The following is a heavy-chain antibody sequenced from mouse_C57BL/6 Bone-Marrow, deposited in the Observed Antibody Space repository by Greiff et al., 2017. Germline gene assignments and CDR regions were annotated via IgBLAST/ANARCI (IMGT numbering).Heavy chain of an antibody. V-gene: IGHV1-59*01. Sequence: VKLQQPGAELVRPGTLVKLSCKASGYTFTSYWMHWVKQRPGQGLEWIGVIDPSDSYTNYNQKFKGKATLTVDTSSSTAYMQLSSLTSEDSAVYYCARGGNLDYWGQGTTITVSA. J-gene: IGHJ2*01. CDR1: GYTFTSYW. CDR2: IDPSDSYT. D-gene: IGHD2-1*01. CDR3: ARGGNLDY.